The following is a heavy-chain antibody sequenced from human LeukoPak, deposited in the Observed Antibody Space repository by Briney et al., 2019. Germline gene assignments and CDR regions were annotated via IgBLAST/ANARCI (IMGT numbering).Heavy chain of an antibody. D-gene: IGHD6-13*01. CDR1: GGSISSGDYY. CDR3: ARKYSSSWYDALDI. CDR2: IYYSGST. J-gene: IGHJ3*02. V-gene: IGHV4-30-4*01. Sequence: SQTLSLTCTVSGGSISSGDYYWSWIRQPPGKGLEWIGYIYYSGSTYYNPSLKSRVTISVDTSKNQFSLKLSSVTPDDTAVYYCARKYSSSWYDALDIWGQGTMVTVSS.